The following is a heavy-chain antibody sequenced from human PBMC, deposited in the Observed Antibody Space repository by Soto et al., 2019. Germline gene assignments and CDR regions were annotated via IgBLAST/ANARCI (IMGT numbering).Heavy chain of an antibody. Sequence: GGSLRLACAASGFTFISYAMSWVRQAPGKWLEWVSTISDSGNSTYSADSVKGRFTISRDNSKNTLYLQMNSLRAEDTAVYYCARDRYGDPMWGQDDFDYWGQGTLVTVSS. D-gene: IGHD4-17*01. CDR3: ARDRYGDPMWGQDDFDY. CDR2: ISDSGNST. V-gene: IGHV3-23*01. J-gene: IGHJ4*02. CDR1: GFTFISYA.